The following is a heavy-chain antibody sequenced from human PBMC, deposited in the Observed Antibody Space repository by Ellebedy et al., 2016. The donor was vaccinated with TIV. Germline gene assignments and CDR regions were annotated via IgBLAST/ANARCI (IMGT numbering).Heavy chain of an antibody. D-gene: IGHD6-6*01. CDR3: TRDRLVEYDAFDI. J-gene: IGHJ3*02. Sequence: PGGSLRLSCAASKFAFSNHWMNWVRQAPGTGLDWVATIKKDGSKNYYVDSVKGRFTISRENAKNSLYLQMNSLRAEDTAVYYCTRDRLVEYDAFDIWGQGTMVTVSS. CDR1: KFAFSNHW. CDR2: IKKDGSKN. V-gene: IGHV3-7*01.